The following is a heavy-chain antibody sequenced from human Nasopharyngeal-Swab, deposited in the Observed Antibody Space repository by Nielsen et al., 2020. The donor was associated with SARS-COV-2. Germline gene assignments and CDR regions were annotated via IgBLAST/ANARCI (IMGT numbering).Heavy chain of an antibody. J-gene: IGHJ3*02. CDR3: ARAPPESYYDSSGYPPGGVFDI. CDR2: IYTSGNT. D-gene: IGHD3-22*01. Sequence: SETLSLTCTVSGGSTSSGNYYWTWIRQPAGKGLEWIGRIYTSGNTNYNPSLKSRVTISRDTSKNQFSLKLNSVTAADTAMYYCARAPPESYYDSSGYPPGGVFDIWGQGTMVTVSS. CDR1: GGSTSSGNYY. V-gene: IGHV4-61*02.